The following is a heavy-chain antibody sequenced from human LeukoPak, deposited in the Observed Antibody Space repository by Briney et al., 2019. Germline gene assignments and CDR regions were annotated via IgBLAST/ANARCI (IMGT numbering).Heavy chain of an antibody. D-gene: IGHD1-26*01. CDR3: GRAAGASSGGYYEGFDY. CDR2: AYYNGNT. V-gene: IGHV4-39*07. Sequence: SETLSLTCTVSGGAITSGGYSWNWIRQTPGKGLQWIGNAYYNGNTYYNPSLKSRVTISLDTSKNRFSLRLRSVTAADTAVYYCGRAAGASSGGYYEGFDYWGQGTLVTVSS. CDR1: GGAITSGGYS. J-gene: IGHJ4*02.